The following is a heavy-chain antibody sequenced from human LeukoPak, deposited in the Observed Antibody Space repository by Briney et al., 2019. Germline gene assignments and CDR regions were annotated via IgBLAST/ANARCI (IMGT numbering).Heavy chain of an antibody. Sequence: GSSVRVSCKASGGTFSSYGLAWVRQAPGQGLEWMGWISPYNGETKYAQNFQDRLTLTTDTSTSTAYMDLRSLRSDDTAVYYCVRDHLPVGSPENYFDSWGQGTLVTVSS. D-gene: IGHD1-26*01. J-gene: IGHJ4*02. CDR3: VRDHLPVGSPENYFDS. CDR2: ISPYNGET. V-gene: IGHV1-18*01. CDR1: GGTFSSYG.